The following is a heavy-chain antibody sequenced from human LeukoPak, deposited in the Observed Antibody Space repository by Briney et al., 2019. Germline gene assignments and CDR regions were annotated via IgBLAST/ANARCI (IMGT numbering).Heavy chain of an antibody. D-gene: IGHD3-3*01. CDR3: AKGTDYDFWSGYLD. Sequence: GGSLRLSCAASGFTFSSYWMSWVRQAPGKGLEWVANIKQDGSEKYYVDSVKGRFTISRDNAKNSLYLQMNSLRAEDMALYYCAKGTDYDFWSGYLDWGQGTVVTVSS. CDR1: GFTFSSYW. J-gene: IGHJ4*02. CDR2: IKQDGSEK. V-gene: IGHV3-7*03.